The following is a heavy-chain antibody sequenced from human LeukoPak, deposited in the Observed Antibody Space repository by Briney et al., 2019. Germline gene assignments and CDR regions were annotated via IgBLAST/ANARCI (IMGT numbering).Heavy chain of an antibody. CDR2: IYTGDSNT. J-gene: IGHJ3*02. CDR3: ARQWRRTGTTGKGAFDI. D-gene: IGHD1-1*01. Sequence: GESLKISCKASAYSFTSYWISWVRQMPAKGLEWMGSIYTGDSNTRYNPSFQGQVTVSADKSISTDYLQWSSLKASDTAMYYCARQWRRTGTTGKGAFDIWGQGTMVTVSS. CDR1: AYSFTSYW. V-gene: IGHV5-51*01.